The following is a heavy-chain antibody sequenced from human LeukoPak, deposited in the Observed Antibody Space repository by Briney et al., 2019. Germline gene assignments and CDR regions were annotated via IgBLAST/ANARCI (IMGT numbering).Heavy chain of an antibody. D-gene: IGHD2-21*02. CDR2: ISSSSSTI. CDR3: ARVPTAVVVTAIPAFDI. J-gene: IGHJ3*02. Sequence: GGSLRLSCAASGFTFSSYSMNWVRQAPGKGLEWVSYISSSSSTIYYADSVKGRFTISRDNAKNSLYLQMNSLRAEDTAVYYCARVPTAVVVTAIPAFDIWAQGTMVTVSS. V-gene: IGHV3-48*01. CDR1: GFTFSSYS.